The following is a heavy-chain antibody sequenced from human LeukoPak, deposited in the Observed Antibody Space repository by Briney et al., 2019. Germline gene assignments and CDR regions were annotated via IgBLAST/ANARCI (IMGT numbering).Heavy chain of an antibody. CDR3: ARDDQYSSSSGYFQH. V-gene: IGHV4-59*01. Sequence: KSSETLSLTCTVSGGSISSYYWSWIRQPPGKGLEWIGYIYYSGSTHYNPSLKSRVTISVDTSKNQFSLKLSSVTAADTAVYYCARDDQYSSSSGYFQHWGQGTLVTVSS. CDR1: GGSISSYY. D-gene: IGHD6-6*01. CDR2: IYYSGST. J-gene: IGHJ1*01.